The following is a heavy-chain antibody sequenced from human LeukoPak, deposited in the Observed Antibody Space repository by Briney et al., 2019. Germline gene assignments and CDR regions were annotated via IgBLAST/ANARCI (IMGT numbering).Heavy chain of an antibody. CDR3: FPYGDYEEFNY. V-gene: IGHV3-30*03. J-gene: IGHJ4*02. Sequence: GGSLRLSCAASGFTFSSYGMHWVRQAPGKGLEWVAVISYDGSNKYYADSVEGRFTISRDNSKNTLYLQMNSLRAEDTAVYYCFPYGDYEEFNYWGQGTLVTVSS. CDR1: GFTFSSYG. CDR2: ISYDGSNK. D-gene: IGHD4-17*01.